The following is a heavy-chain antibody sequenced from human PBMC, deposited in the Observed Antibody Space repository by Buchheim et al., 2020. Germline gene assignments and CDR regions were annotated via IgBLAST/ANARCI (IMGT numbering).Heavy chain of an antibody. Sequence: QVQLVESGGGVVQPGRSLRLSCAASGFTFSSYGMHWVRQAPGKGLEWVAVIWYDGSNKYYADSVKGRFTISRDNSKNTLYLQMNSLRAEDTAVYYCARDCPAWRTSCPKPTDYWGQGTL. CDR3: ARDCPAWRTSCPKPTDY. CDR1: GFTFSSYG. CDR2: IWYDGSNK. V-gene: IGHV3-33*01. D-gene: IGHD2-2*01. J-gene: IGHJ4*02.